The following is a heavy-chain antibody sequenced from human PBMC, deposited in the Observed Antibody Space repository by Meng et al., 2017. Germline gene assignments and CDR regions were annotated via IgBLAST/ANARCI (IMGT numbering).Heavy chain of an antibody. Sequence: SVKVSCKASGGTFSSYAISWVRQAPGQGLEWMGGIIPIFGTANYAQKFQGRVTITRDTSASTAYMELSSLRSEDTAVYYCARIPINYYGSGSYYNKFDYWGQGTLVTVSS. D-gene: IGHD3-10*01. CDR3: ARIPINYYGSGSYYNKFDY. CDR2: IIPIFGTA. J-gene: IGHJ4*02. V-gene: IGHV1-69*05. CDR1: GGTFSSYA.